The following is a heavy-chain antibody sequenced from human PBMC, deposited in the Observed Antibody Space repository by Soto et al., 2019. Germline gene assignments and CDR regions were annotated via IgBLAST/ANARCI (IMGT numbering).Heavy chain of an antibody. D-gene: IGHD2-2*01. V-gene: IGHV3-48*03. Sequence: GGSLRLSWAASGFTFSRYEMNWVHQAPGKGLGWVSYISGSGSTIYYADSVKGRFTISRDNAKNSLYLQMNSLRAEDTAVYYCARVGCSSTSCSNYYYGLDVWGRGATVTVSS. CDR3: ARVGCSSTSCSNYYYGLDV. CDR2: ISGSGSTI. J-gene: IGHJ6*02. CDR1: GFTFSRYE.